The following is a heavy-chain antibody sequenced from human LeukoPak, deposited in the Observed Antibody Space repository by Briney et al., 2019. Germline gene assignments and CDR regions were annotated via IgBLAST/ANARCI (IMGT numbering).Heavy chain of an antibody. CDR1: GFTFSSYA. CDR2: ISYDGSNK. D-gene: IGHD6-13*01. Sequence: PGGSLRLSCAASGFTFSSYAMHWVRQAPGKGLEWVAVISYDGSNKYCADSVKGRFTISRDNSKNTLYLQMNSLRAEDTAVYYCARPPGYSSSWGQGTLVTVSS. V-gene: IGHV3-30-3*01. J-gene: IGHJ4*02. CDR3: ARPPGYSSS.